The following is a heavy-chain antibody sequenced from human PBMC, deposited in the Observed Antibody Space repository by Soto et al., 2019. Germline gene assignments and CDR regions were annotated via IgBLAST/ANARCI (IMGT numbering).Heavy chain of an antibody. Sequence: QVQLVQSGAEMKAPGASVKVSCKTSGYTFTTYDISWVRQAPGQGLEWMGWISAYNGDTNYAQNLQGRVTMTTDTATSTAYMELKSLSSDDTAVYYCARTFQRWLPQTVAGRNYGGQGTRVTVSS. V-gene: IGHV1-18*01. J-gene: IGHJ4*02. CDR1: GYTFTTYD. CDR2: ISAYNGDT. CDR3: ARTFQRWLPQTVAGRNY. D-gene: IGHD6-19*01.